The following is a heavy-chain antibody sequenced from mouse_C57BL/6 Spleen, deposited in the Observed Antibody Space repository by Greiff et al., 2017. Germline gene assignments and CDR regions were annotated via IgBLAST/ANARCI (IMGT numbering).Heavy chain of an antibody. D-gene: IGHD2-3*01. CDR2: IYPSDSET. CDR1: GYTFTSYW. J-gene: IGHJ2*01. Sequence: QVQLQQPGAELVRPGSSVKLSCKASGYTFTSYWMDWVKQRPGQGLEWIGNIYPSDSETHYNQKFKDKATLTVDKSSSTAYMQLSSLTSEDSAVYYCAREGDGSYLDYWGQGTTLTVSS. CDR3: AREGDGSYLDY. V-gene: IGHV1-61*01.